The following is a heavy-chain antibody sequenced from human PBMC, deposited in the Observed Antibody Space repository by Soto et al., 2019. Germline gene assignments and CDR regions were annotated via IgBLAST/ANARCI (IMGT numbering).Heavy chain of an antibody. CDR1: GGSISSGIFY. V-gene: IGHV4-30-4*01. D-gene: IGHD3-10*01. J-gene: IGHJ4*02. CDR2: VYHSGSA. Sequence: SETLSLTCTVSGGSISSGIFYWTWIRQPPGKGLEWIGYVYHSGSAYYNPSLKGRVTISVDTSKNQFSLKLTSVTAADTAVYYCARGREGGMVRTYTSHFDSWGQGTLVTVSS. CDR3: ARGREGGMVRTYTSHFDS.